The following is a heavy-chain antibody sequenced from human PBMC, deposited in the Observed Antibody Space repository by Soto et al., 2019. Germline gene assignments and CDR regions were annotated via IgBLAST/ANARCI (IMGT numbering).Heavy chain of an antibody. V-gene: IGHV4-30-4*01. CDR2: IYYSGST. J-gene: IGHJ4*02. CDR1: GGSISSGDYY. CDR3: AREGGSIPAVYY. Sequence: QVQLQESGPGLVKPSQTLSLTCTVSGGSISSGDYYWSWIRQPPGKGLEWIGYIYYSGSTYYNPSLKRRVTISVDTSKNQFSRKLSSVTAADTAVYYCAREGGSIPAVYYWGQGTLVTVSS. D-gene: IGHD2-2*01.